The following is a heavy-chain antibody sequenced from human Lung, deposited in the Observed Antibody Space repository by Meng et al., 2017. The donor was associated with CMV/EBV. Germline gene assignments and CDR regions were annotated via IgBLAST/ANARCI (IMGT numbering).Heavy chain of an antibody. CDR1: GFTLSSYG. J-gene: IGHJ4*02. D-gene: IGHD5-12*01. CDR3: ANRYSGYEDVWYFDY. Sequence: GGSXRLXCVMFGFTLSSYGMHWVRQAPGKGLEWVAFIRDDGSNTYYADSVRGRFTISRDNSKNTLYLQMNSLRAEDTAVYYCANRYSGYEDVWYFDYWGQGXLVTVSS. V-gene: IGHV3-30*02. CDR2: IRDDGSNT.